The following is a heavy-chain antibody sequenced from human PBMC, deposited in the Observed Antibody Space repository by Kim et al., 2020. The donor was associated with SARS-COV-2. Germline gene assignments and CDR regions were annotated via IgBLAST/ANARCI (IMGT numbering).Heavy chain of an antibody. D-gene: IGHD5-18*01. V-gene: IGHV4-59*01. J-gene: IGHJ4*02. Sequence: TYNPSLKSRVTISVDTAKNQFSLKLSSVTAADTAVYYCARDRGYSYGFDYWGQGTLVTVSS. CDR3: ARDRGYSYGFDY.